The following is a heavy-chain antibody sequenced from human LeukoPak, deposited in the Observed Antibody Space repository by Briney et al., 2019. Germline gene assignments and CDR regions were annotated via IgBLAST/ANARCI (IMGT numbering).Heavy chain of an antibody. V-gene: IGHV3-48*03. CDR1: GFTFSSYE. D-gene: IGHD6-19*01. CDR2: ISSSGSTI. Sequence: GGSLRLSCAASGFTFSSYEMNWVRQAPGKGLEWVSYISSSGSTIYYADSVKGRFTISRDNAKKSLYLQMNSLRAEDTAVYYCAKSSGWYIEPNYGMDVWGQGTTVTVSS. CDR3: AKSSGWYIEPNYGMDV. J-gene: IGHJ6*02.